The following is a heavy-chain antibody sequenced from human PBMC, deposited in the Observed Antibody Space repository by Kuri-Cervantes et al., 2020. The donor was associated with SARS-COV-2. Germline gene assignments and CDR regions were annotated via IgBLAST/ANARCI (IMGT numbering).Heavy chain of an antibody. V-gene: IGHV3-30*18. Sequence: GGSLRLSCAASGFTFSSYGMHWVRQAPGKGLEWVAVISYDGSNKYYADSVKGRFTISRDNSKNTLYLQMNSLRAEETAVYYCAKDADYYDSGGDGMDVWGQGTTVTVSS. CDR1: GFTFSSYG. J-gene: IGHJ6*02. CDR3: AKDADYYDSGGDGMDV. CDR2: ISYDGSNK. D-gene: IGHD3-22*01.